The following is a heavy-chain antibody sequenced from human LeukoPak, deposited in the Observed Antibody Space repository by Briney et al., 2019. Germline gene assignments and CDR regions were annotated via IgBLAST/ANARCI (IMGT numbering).Heavy chain of an antibody. CDR3: AKSTEVLRYFDWLLSPFDY. CDR2: IYHSGST. J-gene: IGHJ4*02. CDR1: GYSISSGYY. V-gene: IGHV4-38-2*01. D-gene: IGHD3-9*01. Sequence: SETLSLTCAVSGYSISSGYYWGWIRQPPGKGLEWIGSIYHSGSTYYNPSLKGRVTISVDTSKNQFSLKLSSVTAADTAVYYCAKSTEVLRYFDWLLSPFDYWGQGTLVTVSS.